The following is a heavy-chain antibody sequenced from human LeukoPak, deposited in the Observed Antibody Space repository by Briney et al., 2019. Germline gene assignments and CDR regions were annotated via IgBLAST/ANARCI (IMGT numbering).Heavy chain of an antibody. J-gene: IGHJ4*02. CDR2: IYYSGST. CDR3: ASDRSGLSFCF. CDR1: GGSISSSSYY. Sequence: SETPSLTCTVSGGSISSSSYYWGWIRQPPGKGLEWIGSIYYSGSTYYNSSLKSRITISVDTSKNQFSLKLTSVTAADTAVYYCASDRSGLSFCFWGQGTLVTVSS. D-gene: IGHD3-22*01. V-gene: IGHV4-39*01.